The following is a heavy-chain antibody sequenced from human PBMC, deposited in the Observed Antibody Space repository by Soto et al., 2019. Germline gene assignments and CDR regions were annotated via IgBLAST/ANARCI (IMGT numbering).Heavy chain of an antibody. Sequence: SETLSLTCTVSGGSISSGGYYWSWIRQHPGKGLEWIGYIYYSGSTYYNPSLKSRVTISVDTSKNQFSLKLSSVTAADTAVYYCARAGGTTVVTLAFDIWGQGTMVTVSS. CDR2: IYYSGST. CDR3: ARAGGTTVVTLAFDI. V-gene: IGHV4-31*03. J-gene: IGHJ3*02. CDR1: GGSISSGGYY. D-gene: IGHD4-17*01.